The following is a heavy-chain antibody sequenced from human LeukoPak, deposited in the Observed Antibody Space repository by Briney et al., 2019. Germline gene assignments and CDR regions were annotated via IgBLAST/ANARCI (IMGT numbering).Heavy chain of an antibody. Sequence: SETLSLTCTVSGVSISSGDYYWSWIRQPPGKGLEWIGYIYYSGSTYYNPSLKSRVTISVDTSKNQFSLKLSSVTAADTAVYYCARDIGEWLRFDGTKDDAFDIWGQGTMVTVSS. CDR3: ARDIGEWLRFDGTKDDAFDI. D-gene: IGHD5-12*01. CDR1: GVSISSGDYY. V-gene: IGHV4-30-4*01. CDR2: IYYSGST. J-gene: IGHJ3*02.